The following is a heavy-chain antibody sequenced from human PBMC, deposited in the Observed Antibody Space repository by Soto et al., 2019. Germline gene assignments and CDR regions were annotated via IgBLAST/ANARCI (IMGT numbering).Heavy chain of an antibody. V-gene: IGHV3-23*01. CDR3: AKMGYCSGGSCYNYFDY. CDR1: GFTFSSYA. D-gene: IGHD2-15*01. J-gene: IGHJ4*02. Sequence: GGSLRLSCAASGFTFSSYAMSWVRQAPGKGLEWVSAISGSGGSTYYADSVKGRFTISRDNSKNTLYLQMNSLRAEDTAVYYCAKMGYCSGGSCYNYFDYCGQGTLVTV. CDR2: ISGSGGST.